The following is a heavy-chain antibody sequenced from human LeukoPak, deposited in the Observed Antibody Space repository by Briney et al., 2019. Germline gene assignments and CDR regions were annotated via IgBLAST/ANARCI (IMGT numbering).Heavy chain of an antibody. J-gene: IGHJ3*02. V-gene: IGHV3-21*01. CDR1: GFTFSSYS. Sequence: PGGSLRLSCAASGFTFSSYSMNWVRQAPGKGLELVSSISSSSSYIYYADSVKGRFTISRDNAKNSLYLQMNSLRAEDTAVYYCARDGGGDGSDAFDIWGQGTMVTVSS. D-gene: IGHD2-21*01. CDR2: ISSSSSYI. CDR3: ARDGGGDGSDAFDI.